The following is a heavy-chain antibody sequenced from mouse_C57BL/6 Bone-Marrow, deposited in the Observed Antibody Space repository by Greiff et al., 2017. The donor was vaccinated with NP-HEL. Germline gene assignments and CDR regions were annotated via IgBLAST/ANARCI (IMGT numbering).Heavy chain of an antibody. D-gene: IGHD1-1*01. J-gene: IGHJ1*03. V-gene: IGHV1-62-2*01. CDR3: ARHEDPHVHYGGYFDV. CDR1: GYTFTKYT. CDR2: FYPGSGSI. Sequence: QVHVKQSGAELVKPGASVKLSCKASGYTFTKYTIHWVKQRSGQGLEWIGWFYPGSGSIKYNEKFKDKATLTADKSSSTAYMELSRLTSEDSAVYFCARHEDPHVHYGGYFDVWGTGTTVTVSS.